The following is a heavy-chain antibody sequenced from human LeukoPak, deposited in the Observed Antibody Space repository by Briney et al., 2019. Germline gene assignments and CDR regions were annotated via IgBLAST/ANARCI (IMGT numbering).Heavy chain of an antibody. Sequence: PGGSLRLSCVASGFSFRTYAMHWVRQAPGKGLEWVAVIWNDGSNSFYADSVKGRFTISRDNSKNTLYLQMNTLRDEDTGLYYCARDDYSETPGGTRDWGQGTLVSVST. V-gene: IGHV3-33*01. CDR1: GFSFRTYA. CDR3: ARDDYSETPGGTRD. J-gene: IGHJ4*02. CDR2: IWNDGSNS. D-gene: IGHD3-10*01.